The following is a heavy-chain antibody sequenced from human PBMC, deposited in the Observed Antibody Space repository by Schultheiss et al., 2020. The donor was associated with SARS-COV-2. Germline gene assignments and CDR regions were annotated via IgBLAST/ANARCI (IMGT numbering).Heavy chain of an antibody. J-gene: IGHJ6*03. CDR3: ASGTGEGYYYYYMDV. V-gene: IGHV1-69*06. Sequence: SVKVSCKPSGGTFSSYAISWVRQAPGQGLEWMGGIIPIFGTATYAQKFQVRVTITADKSTSTAYMELSSLRSEDTAVYYCASGTGEGYYYYYMDVWGKGTTVTVSS. CDR2: IIPIFGTA. D-gene: IGHD7-27*01. CDR1: GGTFSSYA.